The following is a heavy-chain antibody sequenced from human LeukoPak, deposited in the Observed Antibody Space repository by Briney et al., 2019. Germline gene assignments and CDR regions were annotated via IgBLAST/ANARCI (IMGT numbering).Heavy chain of an antibody. V-gene: IGHV5-51*01. Sequence: ESLKISCKRSGYSFTRYWIGWVRQMPGKGLEWMGIIYPGDSDTRYSPSFPCQVTISADKSISTAYLQWSSLKASDTAMYYCARQVEVRGYCSGGSCRALYYFDYWGQGTLVTVSS. CDR1: GYSFTRYW. D-gene: IGHD2-15*01. CDR2: IYPGDSDT. J-gene: IGHJ4*02. CDR3: ARQVEVRGYCSGGSCRALYYFDY.